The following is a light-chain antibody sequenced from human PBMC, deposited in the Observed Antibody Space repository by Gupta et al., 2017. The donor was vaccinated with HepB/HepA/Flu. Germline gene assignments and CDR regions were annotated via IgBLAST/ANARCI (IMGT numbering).Light chain of an antibody. J-gene: IGKJ1*01. V-gene: IGKV3-20*01. CDR3: QQYKT. Sequence: ENVLTQSPGTLSLSPGERATLSCRASQSVSSSYLAWYQQKPGQVPRLLIYGVSSRAPGIPDRFSGSVSGTDFTRTLSRLEPEDLEMYYCQQYKTFGQGTKVEIK. CDR1: QSVSSSY. CDR2: GVS.